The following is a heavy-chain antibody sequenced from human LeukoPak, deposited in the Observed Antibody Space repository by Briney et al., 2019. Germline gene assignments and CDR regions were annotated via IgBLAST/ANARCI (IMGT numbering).Heavy chain of an antibody. CDR2: IRYDGSNK. CDR1: GFTFSSYG. D-gene: IGHD3-9*01. V-gene: IGHV3-30*02. J-gene: IGHJ4*02. CDR3: AKDGHYDILTGYYSVDY. Sequence: GGSLRLSCAASGFTFSSYGMHWVRQAPGKGLEWVAFIRYDGSNKYYADSVKGRFTISRDNSKNTLYLQMNSLRAEDTAVYYCAKDGHYDILTGYYSVDYWGQGTLVTVSS.